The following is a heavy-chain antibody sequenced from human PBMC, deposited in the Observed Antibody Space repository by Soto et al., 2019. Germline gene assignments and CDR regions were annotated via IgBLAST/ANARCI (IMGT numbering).Heavy chain of an antibody. V-gene: IGHV1-69*02. Sequence: QVQLVQSGAEVKKPGSSVKVSCKASGGTFSSYTISWVRQAPGQGLEWMGRIIPILGIANYAQKFQGRVTIPADNSTSTADMELSSLRSEDTAVYYCARFSDYGDVDYWGQGTLVTVSS. D-gene: IGHD4-17*01. CDR3: ARFSDYGDVDY. J-gene: IGHJ4*02. CDR2: IIPILGIA. CDR1: GGTFSSYT.